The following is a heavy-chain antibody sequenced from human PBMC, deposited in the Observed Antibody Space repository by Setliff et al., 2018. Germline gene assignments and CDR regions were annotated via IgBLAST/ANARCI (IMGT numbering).Heavy chain of an antibody. CDR1: GYSISSGYY. D-gene: IGHD3-3*01. J-gene: IGHJ5*02. V-gene: IGHV4-38-2*01. CDR2: IYHSGST. Sequence: SETLSLTCAVSGYSISSGYYWGWIRQPPGKGLEWIGSIYHSGSTYYNPSLKSRVTISVDTSKNQFSLKLSSVTAADTAVYYCARLGVQFLEWLSWFDPWGQGTLVTVSS. CDR3: ARLGVQFLEWLSWFDP.